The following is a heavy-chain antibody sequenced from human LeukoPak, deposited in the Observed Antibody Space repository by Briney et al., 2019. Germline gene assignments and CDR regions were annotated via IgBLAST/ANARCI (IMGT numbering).Heavy chain of an antibody. J-gene: IGHJ4*02. CDR3: AREELLWFGELSIFDY. Sequence: SETLSLTCTVSGGSISSYYWSWIRQPPGKGLEWIGYIYYSGSTYYNPSLKSRVTISVDTSKNQFSLKLSSVTAADTAVYYCAREELLWFGELSIFDYWGQGTLVTVSS. CDR2: IYYSGST. V-gene: IGHV4-59*12. CDR1: GGSISSYY. D-gene: IGHD3-10*01.